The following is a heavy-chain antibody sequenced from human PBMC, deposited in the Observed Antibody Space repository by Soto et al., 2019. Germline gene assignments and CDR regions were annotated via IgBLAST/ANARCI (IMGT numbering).Heavy chain of an antibody. CDR2: ISSSSSYI. Sequence: PGGSLRLSCAASGFTFSSYSMNWVRQPPGKGLEWVSSISSSSSYIHYADSMKGRFTTSRDNAKNSLYLQMNSLRAEDTAMYFCARAGDGYNHFDQWGQGTQVTVSS. CDR3: ARAGDGYNHFDQ. V-gene: IGHV3-21*01. J-gene: IGHJ4*02. CDR1: GFTFSSYS. D-gene: IGHD2-21*01.